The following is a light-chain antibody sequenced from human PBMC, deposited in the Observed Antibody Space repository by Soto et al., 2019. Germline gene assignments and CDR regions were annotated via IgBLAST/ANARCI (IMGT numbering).Light chain of an antibody. J-gene: IGKJ1*01. CDR1: QSISSSY. CDR2: GAS. Sequence: EIVLTQSPGTLSLSPGERATLSCRASQSISSSYFAWYQQKPGQAPRLLIYGASSRATDIPDRFSGSGSGTDFTLTISRLEPEDFEVYYCQEYGSSRTFGQGTKVEIK. V-gene: IGKV3-20*01. CDR3: QEYGSSRT.